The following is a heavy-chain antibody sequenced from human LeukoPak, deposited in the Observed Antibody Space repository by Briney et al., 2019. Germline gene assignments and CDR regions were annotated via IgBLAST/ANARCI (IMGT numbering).Heavy chain of an antibody. D-gene: IGHD7-27*01. Sequence: PSETLSLTCTVSGGSISSSSYYWAWIRQPPGKGLEWIGSIYYSGSTYYNPSLKSRVTISVDTSKNQFSLKLSSVTAADTAVYSCARLPFWGFYYFDFWGQGTLVTVSS. CDR1: GGSISSSSYY. CDR2: IYYSGST. CDR3: ARLPFWGFYYFDF. J-gene: IGHJ4*02. V-gene: IGHV4-39*01.